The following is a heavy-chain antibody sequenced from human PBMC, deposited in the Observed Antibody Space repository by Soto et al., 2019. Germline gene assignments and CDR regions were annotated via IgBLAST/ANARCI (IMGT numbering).Heavy chain of an antibody. Sequence: ASVKVSCKASGYTLTMYAMHWVRQAPGQRLEWMGWINSGNGDTIYSQKFQGRVTLTRDTSASTAYMALSSLRSEDTAVYYCATPGVAYDDFDIWGQGTMVTVSS. CDR1: GYTLTMYA. D-gene: IGHD3-3*01. J-gene: IGHJ3*02. V-gene: IGHV1-3*04. CDR2: INSGNGDT. CDR3: ATPGVAYDDFDI.